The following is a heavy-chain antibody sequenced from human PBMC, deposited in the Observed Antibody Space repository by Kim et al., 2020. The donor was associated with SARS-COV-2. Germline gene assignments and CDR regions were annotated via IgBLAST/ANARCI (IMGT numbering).Heavy chain of an antibody. CDR2: INPKGDTI. Sequence: GGSLRLSCTASGFSLNDFDMHWVRQVPGKGLEWVSKINPKGDTIAYADSVRGRFTISRDNANNSLFLEMNSLRPEDTALFYCAKGAPSKAFDYWGQGTLVTVSS. D-gene: IGHD6-6*01. J-gene: IGHJ4*02. CDR1: GFSLNDFD. CDR3: AKGAPSKAFDY. V-gene: IGHV3-9*01.